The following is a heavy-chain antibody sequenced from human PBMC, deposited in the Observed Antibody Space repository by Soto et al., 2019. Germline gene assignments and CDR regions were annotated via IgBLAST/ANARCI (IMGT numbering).Heavy chain of an antibody. CDR1: GGSFSGYY. V-gene: IGHV4-34*01. CDR2: INHSGST. J-gene: IGHJ4*02. D-gene: IGHD1-7*01. Sequence: SETLSLTCAVYGGSFSGYYWSWIRQPPGKGLEWIGEINHSGSTNYNPSLKSRVNISVDTSKNQFSLKLSSVTAAVTAVDYCARGRANANWNYDPIGRLVGYYFDYWGQGTLVTVSS. CDR3: ARGRANANWNYDPIGRLVGYYFDY.